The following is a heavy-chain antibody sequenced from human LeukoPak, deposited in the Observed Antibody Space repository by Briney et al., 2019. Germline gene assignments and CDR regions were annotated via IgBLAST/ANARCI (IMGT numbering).Heavy chain of an antibody. D-gene: IGHD3-22*01. CDR2: ISYDGSNK. J-gene: IGHJ4*02. CDR1: GFTFSSYA. Sequence: GGSLRLSCAASGFTFSSYAMHWVRQAPGKGLEWVAVISYDGSNKYYADSVKGRFTISRDNAKNSLFLQMNSLRPEDTAMYYCVRVNTYYYDSNPSWGQGTLVTVSS. V-gene: IGHV3-30*04. CDR3: VRVNTYYYDSNPS.